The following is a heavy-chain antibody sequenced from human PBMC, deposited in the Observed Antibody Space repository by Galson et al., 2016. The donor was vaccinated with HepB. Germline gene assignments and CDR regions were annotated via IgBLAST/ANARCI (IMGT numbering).Heavy chain of an antibody. V-gene: IGHV5-10-1*01. Sequence: QSGAEVKEPGESLRISCQGSGYRLTDYWITWVRQVPGKGLQWMGRIDPDDSYTNYSPSLQGPVTISVDKSINTAYLQRSTLKASDTAIYYCARALEYGSRNYYDYYAMDVWGPGTTVIVSS. D-gene: IGHD4-17*01. J-gene: IGHJ6*02. CDR1: GYRLTDYW. CDR3: ARALEYGSRNYYDYYAMDV. CDR2: IDPDDSYT.